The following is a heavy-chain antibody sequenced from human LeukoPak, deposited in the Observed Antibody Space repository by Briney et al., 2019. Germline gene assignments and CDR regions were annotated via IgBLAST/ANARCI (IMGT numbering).Heavy chain of an antibody. J-gene: IGHJ4*02. CDR2: IYPDDSGT. CDR1: GYSFTSYW. CDR3: ARQAQLDY. V-gene: IGHV5-51*01. Sequence: GESLKISCKGSGYSFTSYWIGWVRQMPGIGLEWTGIIYPDDSGTRYSPSFQGQVTISVDKSFSIVYLQWSSLEASDTAIYYCARQAQLDYWGQGTLVTVSS.